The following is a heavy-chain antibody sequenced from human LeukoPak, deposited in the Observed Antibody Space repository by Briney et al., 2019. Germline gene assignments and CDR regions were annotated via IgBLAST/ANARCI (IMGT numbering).Heavy chain of an antibody. CDR1: GGSISSYY. D-gene: IGHD1-26*01. Sequence: KPSETLSLTCTVFGGSISSYYWSWIRQPPGKGLEWIGYIYNSGSANYNPSLKSRVIISIDTSKNQFSLKLSSVTAADTAVYYCARHGGSYSFDYWGQGTLVTVSS. V-gene: IGHV4-59*08. CDR3: ARHGGSYSFDY. J-gene: IGHJ4*02. CDR2: IYNSGSA.